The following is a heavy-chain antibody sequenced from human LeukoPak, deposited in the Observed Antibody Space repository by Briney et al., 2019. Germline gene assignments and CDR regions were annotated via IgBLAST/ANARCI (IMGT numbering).Heavy chain of an antibody. CDR1: GGSISSYY. D-gene: IGHD1-26*01. J-gene: IGHJ4*02. Sequence: SETLSLTCTVSGGSISSYYWSWIRQPAGKGLEWIGRIYTSGSTNYNPSLKSRVTMSVDTSKNQFSLKLSSVTAADTAVYYCARHGPNMSGSYYFTYWGQGTLVTVSS. CDR3: ARHGPNMSGSYYFTY. CDR2: IYTSGST. V-gene: IGHV4-4*07.